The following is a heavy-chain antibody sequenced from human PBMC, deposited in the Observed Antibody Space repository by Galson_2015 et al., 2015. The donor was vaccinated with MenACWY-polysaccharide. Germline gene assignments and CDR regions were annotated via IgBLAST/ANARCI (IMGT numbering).Heavy chain of an antibody. J-gene: IGHJ4*02. V-gene: IGHV4-4*07. CDR1: GGSISGYY. D-gene: IGHD6-13*01. CDR3: ARDTTGIAASAVY. Sequence: ETLSLTCSISGGSISGYYWSWIRQPAGKGLEWIGRVYAGVSTSYNPSLKSRVIISIDTSKNQFSLKLTSVTAADTAVYFCARDTTGIAASAVYWGQGTLVTVSS. CDR2: VYAGVST.